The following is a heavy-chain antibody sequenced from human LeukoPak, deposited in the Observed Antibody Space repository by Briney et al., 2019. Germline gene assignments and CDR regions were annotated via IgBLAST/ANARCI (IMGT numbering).Heavy chain of an antibody. CDR3: AKQAVEGWYLGQFDY. V-gene: IGHV4-31*02. CDR1: GFTFSNFAMH. D-gene: IGHD2-15*01. J-gene: IGHJ4*02. Sequence: LRLSCSVSGFTFSNFAMHWVRQHPGKGLEWIGYISYSGSTYYNPSLKSRVTISVDTSKNQFSLKLNSVTAADTAVYYCAKQAVEGWYLGQFDYWGQGTLVTVSS. CDR2: ISYSGST.